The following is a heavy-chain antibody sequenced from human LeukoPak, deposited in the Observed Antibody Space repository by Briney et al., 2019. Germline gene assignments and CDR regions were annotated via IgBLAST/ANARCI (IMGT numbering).Heavy chain of an antibody. J-gene: IGHJ4*02. Sequence: ASVKVSCKASGYTFTGYYIHWVRQAPGQGLEWMGWINPNSGATNYVQKFQGRVTMTRDTTISTVYMELSRLRSDDTAVYYCALYSSGWNFDYWGQGTLVTVSS. CDR3: ALYSSGWNFDY. V-gene: IGHV1-2*02. CDR1: GYTFTGYY. CDR2: INPNSGAT. D-gene: IGHD6-19*01.